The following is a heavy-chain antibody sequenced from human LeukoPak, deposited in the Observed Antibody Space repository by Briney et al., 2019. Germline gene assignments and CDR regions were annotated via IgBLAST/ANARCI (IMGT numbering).Heavy chain of an antibody. J-gene: IGHJ4*02. CDR2: IWYVGSNK. Sequence: GGSLRLSCAASGFTFSRYGMHWVRQAPGKGLEWVAVIWYVGSNKYYADSVKGRFTISRDNSKNTLYLQMHSLRAEDTAVYYCARDRISFDYWGQGTRVTVSS. CDR3: ARDRISFDY. D-gene: IGHD2-15*01. V-gene: IGHV3-33*01. CDR1: GFTFSRYG.